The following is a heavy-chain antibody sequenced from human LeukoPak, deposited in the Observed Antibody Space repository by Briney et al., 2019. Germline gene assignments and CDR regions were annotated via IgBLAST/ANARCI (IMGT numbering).Heavy chain of an antibody. CDR3: ARDLGTVVTFGMDV. J-gene: IGHJ6*02. Sequence: GGSLRLSCAASGFTFDDYAMHWVRQAPGKGLEWVAVISYDGSNKYYADSVKGRFTISRDNSKNTLYLQMNSLRAEDTAVYYCARDLGTVVTFGMDVWGQGTTVTVSS. CDR2: ISYDGSNK. V-gene: IGHV3-30-3*01. CDR1: GFTFDDYA. D-gene: IGHD4-23*01.